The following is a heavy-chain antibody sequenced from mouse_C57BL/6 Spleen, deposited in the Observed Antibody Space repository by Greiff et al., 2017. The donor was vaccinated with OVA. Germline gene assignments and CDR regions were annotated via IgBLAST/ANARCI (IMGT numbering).Heavy chain of an antibody. V-gene: IGHV1-55*01. Sequence: VQLQQSGAELVKPGASVKMSCKASGYTFTSYWITWVKQRPGQGLEWIGDIYPGSGSTNYNEKFKSKATLTVDTSSSTAYMQLSSLTSEDSAVYYCARTGSYGKPFDYWGQGTTLTVSS. D-gene: IGHD2-1*01. CDR2: IYPGSGST. CDR1: GYTFTSYW. J-gene: IGHJ2*01. CDR3: ARTGSYGKPFDY.